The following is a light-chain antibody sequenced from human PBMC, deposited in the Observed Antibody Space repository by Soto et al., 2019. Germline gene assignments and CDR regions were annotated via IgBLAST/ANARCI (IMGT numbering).Light chain of an antibody. Sequence: QSALTQPASVSGSPRQSITISCTGTNTDVGSYNLVSWYQQHPGKAPKLIIYEVNKRPSGVPDRFSGSKSGITASLTVSGLQADDEADYYCGAHAGSNTWVFGGGTKVTVL. CDR3: GAHAGSNTWV. V-gene: IGLV2-23*02. CDR2: EVN. J-gene: IGLJ3*02. CDR1: NTDVGSYNL.